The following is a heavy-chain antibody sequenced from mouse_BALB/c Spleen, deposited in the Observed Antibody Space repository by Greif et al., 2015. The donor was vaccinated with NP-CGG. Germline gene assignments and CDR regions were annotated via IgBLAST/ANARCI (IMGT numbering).Heavy chain of an antibody. Sequence: EVMLVESGGGLVKPGGSLKLSCAASGFTFSSYAMSWVRQTPEKRLEWVATISSGGSYTYYPDSVKGRFTISRDNAKNTLYLQMSSLRSEDTAMYYCARDVITEYYYAMDYWGQGTSVTVSS. J-gene: IGHJ4*01. CDR1: GFTFSSYA. CDR2: ISSGGSYT. CDR3: ARDVITEYYYAMDY. D-gene: IGHD2-4*01. V-gene: IGHV5-9-1*01.